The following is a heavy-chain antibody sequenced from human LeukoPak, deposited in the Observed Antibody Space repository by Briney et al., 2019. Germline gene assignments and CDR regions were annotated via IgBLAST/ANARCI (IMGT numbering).Heavy chain of an antibody. CDR2: IYYSGTT. CDR1: GGSISSYY. J-gene: IGHJ4*02. CDR3: AGASDY. Sequence: PSETLSLTCTVSGGSISSYYWSWIRQPPGKGLEWIGYIYYSGTTNYNPSLKSRVTISVDTSKNQFSLKLSSVTAADTAVYYCAGASDYWGQGTLVTVSS. V-gene: IGHV4-59*12.